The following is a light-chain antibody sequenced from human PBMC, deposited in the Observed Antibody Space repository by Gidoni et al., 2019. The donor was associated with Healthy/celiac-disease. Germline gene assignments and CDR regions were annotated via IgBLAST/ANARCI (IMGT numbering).Light chain of an antibody. Sequence: QAVLTQPPSVSGAPGQRVTIACTGSSSKIVAGYDVHWYQQLPGTAPKLLIYGNSKRPSGVPDRFSGSKSGTSASLAITGVQAEDEADYYCQSYDSSLSDSVFGGGTKLTVL. CDR2: GNS. V-gene: IGLV1-40*01. CDR3: QSYDSSLSDSV. CDR1: SSKIVAGYD. J-gene: IGLJ2*01.